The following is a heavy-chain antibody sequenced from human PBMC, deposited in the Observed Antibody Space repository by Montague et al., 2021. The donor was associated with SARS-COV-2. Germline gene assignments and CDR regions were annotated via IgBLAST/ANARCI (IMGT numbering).Heavy chain of an antibody. CDR1: GGSMRSSIDY. J-gene: IGHJ4*02. Sequence: SETLSLTCTVSGGSMRSSIDYWGWIRQPPGKGLESIGNIYYTSGSTFYNPPLKSRATISIDTSKNQMSLNLTSVTAAATAVYYCAGQPTLPRADFWGQGFLVTVSS. CDR3: AGQPTLPRADF. CDR2: IYYTSGST. V-gene: IGHV4-39*01.